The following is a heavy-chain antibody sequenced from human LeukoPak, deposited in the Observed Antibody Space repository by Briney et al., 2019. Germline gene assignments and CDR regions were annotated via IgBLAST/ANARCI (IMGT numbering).Heavy chain of an antibody. J-gene: IGHJ4*02. D-gene: IGHD3-16*02. CDR1: GFTFSSYS. CDR3: ARDEDDYVWGSYRLFDY. CDR2: ISSSSSTI. V-gene: IGHV3-48*02. Sequence: PGGSLRLSCAASGFTFSSYSMNWVRQAPGKGLEWVSYISSSSSTIYYADSVKGRFTISRDNAKKSLYLQMNSLRDEDTGVYYCARDEDDYVWGSYRLFDYWGQGTLVTVSS.